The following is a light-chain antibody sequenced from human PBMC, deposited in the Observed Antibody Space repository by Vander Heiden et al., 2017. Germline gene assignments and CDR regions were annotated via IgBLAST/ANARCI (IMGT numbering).Light chain of an antibody. J-gene: IGLJ1*01. V-gene: IGLV3-1*01. CDR2: QDR. Sequence: SYELTQPPSVSVPPGQAASITCSGDQLGDKFVSWYQHKPGQSPVLVMYQDRRRPSGIPDRFAASHSGNTATLTIGDIQAMDEDDYYCQAWDSSILYVFGSGTKVTVL. CDR1: QLGDKF. CDR3: QAWDSSILYV.